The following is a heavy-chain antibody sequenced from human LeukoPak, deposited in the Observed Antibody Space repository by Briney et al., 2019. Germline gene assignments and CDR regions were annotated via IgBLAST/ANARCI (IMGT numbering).Heavy chain of an antibody. J-gene: IGHJ4*02. CDR1: GGSISSYY. D-gene: IGHD6-19*01. V-gene: IGHV4-59*12. CDR2: IYYSGST. CDR3: ARDRARMYSSGWRTD. Sequence: SETLSLTCTVSGGSISSYYWSWIRQPPGKGLEWIGYIYYSGSTNYNPSLKSRVTISVDTSKNQFSLKLSSVTAADTAVYYCARDRARMYSSGWRTDWGQGTLVTVSS.